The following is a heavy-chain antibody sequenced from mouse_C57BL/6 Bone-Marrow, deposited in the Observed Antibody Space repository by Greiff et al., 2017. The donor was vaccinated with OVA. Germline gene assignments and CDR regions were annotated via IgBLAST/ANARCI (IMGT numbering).Heavy chain of an antibody. CDR3: ARIPYYGSSSAWFAY. V-gene: IGHV1-64*01. Sequence: QVQLQQPGAELVKPGASVKLSCKASGYTFTSYWMHWVKQRPGQGLEWIGMIHPNSGSTNYNEKFKSKATLTVDKSSSTAYMQLSSLTSEDSAVYYCARIPYYGSSSAWFAYWGQGTLVTVSA. CDR2: IHPNSGST. D-gene: IGHD1-1*01. CDR1: GYTFTSYW. J-gene: IGHJ3*01.